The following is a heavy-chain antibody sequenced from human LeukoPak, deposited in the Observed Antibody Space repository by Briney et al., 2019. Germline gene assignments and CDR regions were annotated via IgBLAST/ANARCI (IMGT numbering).Heavy chain of an antibody. V-gene: IGHV4-59*08. CDR2: IYYSGST. CDR1: GGSISSYY. J-gene: IGHJ4*02. Sequence: SETLFLTCTVSGGSISSYYWSWIRQPPGKGLEWIGYIYYSGSTNYNPSLKSRVTISVDTSKNQFSLKLSSVTAADTAVYYCARRVRDGYFDYWGQGTLVTVSS. D-gene: IGHD5-24*01. CDR3: ARRVRDGYFDY.